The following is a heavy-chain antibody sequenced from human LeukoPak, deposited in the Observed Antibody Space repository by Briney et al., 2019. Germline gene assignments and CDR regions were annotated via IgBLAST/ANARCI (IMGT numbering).Heavy chain of an antibody. CDR2: ISGSGGST. D-gene: IGHD3-16*02. Sequence: PGGSLRLSCAASGFTFSSYAMSWVRQAPGKGLEWVSAISGSGGSTYYADSVKGRFIISRDNSKNALYLQMNSLRAEDTAVYYCAKSSYDYIWGSYRYYFDYWGQGTLVTVSS. V-gene: IGHV3-23*01. CDR1: GFTFSSYA. J-gene: IGHJ4*02. CDR3: AKSSYDYIWGSYRYYFDY.